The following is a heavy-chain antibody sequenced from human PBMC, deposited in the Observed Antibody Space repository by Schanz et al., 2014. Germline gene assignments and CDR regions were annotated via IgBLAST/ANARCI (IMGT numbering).Heavy chain of an antibody. CDR2: ISGSGGDT. Sequence: EVQLVESGGGVVRPGGSLRLSCAASGFSFSIFAMTWVRQAPGQGLEWVSTISGSGGDTYPADSVKGRFTISRDNSKNALYLQMDSLRAEDTAVYYCARAPTAYCSDTSCLGTPFDYWGQGTLVTVSS. CDR1: GFSFSIFA. D-gene: IGHD2-2*01. J-gene: IGHJ4*02. V-gene: IGHV3-23*04. CDR3: ARAPTAYCSDTSCLGTPFDY.